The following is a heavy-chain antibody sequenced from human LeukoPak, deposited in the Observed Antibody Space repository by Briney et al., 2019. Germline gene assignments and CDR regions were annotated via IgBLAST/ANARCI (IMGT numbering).Heavy chain of an antibody. J-gene: IGHJ4*02. CDR2: ISYDGSNK. CDR1: GFTFSSYA. V-gene: IGHV3-30-3*01. D-gene: IGHD6-13*01. Sequence: GRSLRLSCAASGFTFSSYAMHWVRQAPGKGLEWVAVISYDGSNKYYADSVKGRFTISRDNSKNTLYLQMNSLRAEDTAVCYCARESYSSSWSLDYWGQGTLVTVSS. CDR3: ARESYSSSWSLDY.